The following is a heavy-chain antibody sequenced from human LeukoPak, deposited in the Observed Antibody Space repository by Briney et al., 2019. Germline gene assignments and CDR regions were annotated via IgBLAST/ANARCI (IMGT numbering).Heavy chain of an antibody. V-gene: IGHV3-30*18. D-gene: IGHD5-24*01. CDR1: GFTFSSYG. Sequence: GGSLRLSCAASGFTFSSYGMHWVRQAPGKGLEWVAVVSYDGSNKYYADSVKGRFTISRDNSKNTLYLQMNSLRAEDTAVYYCAKDGRDGYNIDYWGQGTLVTVSS. CDR2: VSYDGSNK. CDR3: AKDGRDGYNIDY. J-gene: IGHJ4*02.